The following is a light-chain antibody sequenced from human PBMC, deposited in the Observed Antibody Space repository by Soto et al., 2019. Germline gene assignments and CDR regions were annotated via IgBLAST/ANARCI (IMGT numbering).Light chain of an antibody. CDR1: RSNIGSNT. V-gene: IGLV1-44*01. Sequence: QSVPTQPPSTSGTPGQRVTISCSGSRSNIGSNTVTWYQQLPGTAPKLLIYSNNQRPSGVPDRFSGSKSGTSASLAISGLQSEDEADYYCGTWDSSLSVLYVFGTGTKVTVL. J-gene: IGLJ1*01. CDR2: SNN. CDR3: GTWDSSLSVLYV.